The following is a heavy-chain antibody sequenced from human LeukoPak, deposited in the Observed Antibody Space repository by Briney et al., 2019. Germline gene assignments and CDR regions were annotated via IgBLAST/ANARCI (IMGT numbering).Heavy chain of an antibody. V-gene: IGHV3-48*03. CDR1: GFTFSSYE. Sequence: GGYLRLXCAASGFTFSSYEMNWVRQAPGKGLEWVSYITSSGFTIYYADSVKGRFPISRDNAKNSLYLQMNSLRAEDTAVYYCARAKMATGGGTFDYWGQGTLVTVSS. CDR2: ITSSGFTI. D-gene: IGHD5-24*01. CDR3: ARAKMATGGGTFDY. J-gene: IGHJ4*02.